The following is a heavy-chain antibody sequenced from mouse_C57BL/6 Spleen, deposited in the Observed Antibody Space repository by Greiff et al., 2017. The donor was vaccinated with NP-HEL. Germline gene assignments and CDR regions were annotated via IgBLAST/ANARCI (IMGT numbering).Heavy chain of an antibody. Sequence: EVKLVESGEGLVKPGGSLKLSCAASGFTFSSYAMSWVRQTPEKRLEWVAYISSGGDYIYYADTVKGRFTISRDNARNTLYLQMSSLKSEDTAMYYCTRENYGSKGYAMDYWGQGTSVTVSS. CDR1: GFTFSSYA. J-gene: IGHJ4*01. D-gene: IGHD1-1*01. V-gene: IGHV5-9-1*02. CDR2: ISSGGDYI. CDR3: TRENYGSKGYAMDY.